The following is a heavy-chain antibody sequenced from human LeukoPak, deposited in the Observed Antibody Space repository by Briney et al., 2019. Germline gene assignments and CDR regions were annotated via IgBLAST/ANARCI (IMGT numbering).Heavy chain of an antibody. CDR2: ISSASTTI. CDR3: AGPYSGYDWSDS. V-gene: IGHV3-11*01. Sequence: GGSLRLSCVVSGFPFSDYYMNWIRQAPGKGLEWIAYISSASTTIQYAGSVKGRFTISRDNDQNSMFLQMNTLRAEDTAVYYCAGPYSGYDWSDSWGQGTLVTVSS. D-gene: IGHD5-12*01. J-gene: IGHJ4*02. CDR1: GFPFSDYY.